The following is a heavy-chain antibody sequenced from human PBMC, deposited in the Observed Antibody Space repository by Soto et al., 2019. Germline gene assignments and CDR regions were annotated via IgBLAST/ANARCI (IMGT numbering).Heavy chain of an antibody. Sequence: EVQLLESGGGLVQPGGSLRLSCAASGFTFSNYAINWVRLAPGKGLEWVSGISGGGGSTYYADTVKGRFTIFRDTSKNTLFLQMNRLRADDTAVYYCAKGFIVVVTVLRPDDAFEVWGQGTMVTVSS. CDR2: ISGGGGST. V-gene: IGHV3-23*01. D-gene: IGHD2-21*02. CDR3: AKGFIVVVTVLRPDDAFEV. J-gene: IGHJ3*01. CDR1: GFTFSNYA.